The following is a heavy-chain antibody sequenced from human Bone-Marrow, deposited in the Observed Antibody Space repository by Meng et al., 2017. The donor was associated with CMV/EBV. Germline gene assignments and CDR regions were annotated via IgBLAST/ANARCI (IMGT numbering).Heavy chain of an antibody. Sequence: GESLKISCAASGFTFSSYEMNWVRQAPGKGLEWVSYISSSGSTIYYADSVKGRFTISRDNAKNSLYLQMNSLRAEDTAVYYCARDEKPVYAIQRYYYYGKDVWGQTTTVTVSS. V-gene: IGHV3-48*03. CDR3: ARDEKPVYAIQRYYYYGKDV. D-gene: IGHD2-8*01. CDR1: GFTFSSYE. CDR2: ISSSGSTI. J-gene: IGHJ6*02.